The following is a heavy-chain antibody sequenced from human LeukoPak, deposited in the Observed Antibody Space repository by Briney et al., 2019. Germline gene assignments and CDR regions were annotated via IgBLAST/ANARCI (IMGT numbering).Heavy chain of an antibody. CDR3: LRDLNWSLDQ. CDR2: IKSDGITI. Sequence: GGSLRLSCAASGFTFSNYMMHWVRQAPGKGLVWVSRIKSDGITITYADSVKGRFTISRDNTKNTLYLQMNSLRAEDTAVYYCLRDLNWSLDQWGQGTLVTVSS. V-gene: IGHV3-74*01. J-gene: IGHJ4*02. D-gene: IGHD1-20*01. CDR1: GFTFSNYM.